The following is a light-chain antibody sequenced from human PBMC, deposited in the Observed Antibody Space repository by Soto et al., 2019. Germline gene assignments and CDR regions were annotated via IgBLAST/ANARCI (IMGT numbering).Light chain of an antibody. J-gene: IGKJ1*01. Sequence: EMVLTQSPGTLSLSPGERATLSCRASQSVSSTYLAWYQQKPGQATRLLIYGASTRTAGIPDRFSGSGSGTDFTLTISGLEPEAFAVYYCHQYSSSDWTFGRGTKVEIK. V-gene: IGKV3-20*01. CDR3: HQYSSSDWT. CDR1: QSVSSTY. CDR2: GAS.